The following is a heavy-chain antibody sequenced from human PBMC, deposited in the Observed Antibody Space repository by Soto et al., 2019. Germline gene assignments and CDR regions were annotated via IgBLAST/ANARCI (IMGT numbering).Heavy chain of an antibody. V-gene: IGHV3-21*01. CDR3: ARDLGHTAMGRRYYYGMAF. CDR1: GFTFSSHS. Sequence: GGSLSLSIAASGFTFSSHSLNWVRHALARGLERVSSISSSRSYICYAGSVKGRFTISRDNATNSLYLQMNSLRAEDTAVYYCARDLGHTAMGRRYYYGMAFWGQGTTVT. D-gene: IGHD5-18*01. CDR2: ISSSRSYI. J-gene: IGHJ6*01.